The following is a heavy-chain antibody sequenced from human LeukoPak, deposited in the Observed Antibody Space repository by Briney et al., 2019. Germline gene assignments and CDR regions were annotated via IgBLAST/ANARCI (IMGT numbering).Heavy chain of an antibody. CDR3: ARDRWRWAFDI. Sequence: SETLSLTCTVSGGSISSSSYYWGWIRQPPGKGLEWIGEINHSGSTNYNPSLKSRVIISVDTSKNQFSLKLSSVTAADTAVYYCARDRWRWAFDIWGQGTMVTVSS. CDR2: INHSGST. D-gene: IGHD4-23*01. CDR1: GGSISSSSYY. V-gene: IGHV4-39*07. J-gene: IGHJ3*02.